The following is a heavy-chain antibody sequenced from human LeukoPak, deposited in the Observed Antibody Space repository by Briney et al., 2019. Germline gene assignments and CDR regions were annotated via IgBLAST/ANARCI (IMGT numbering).Heavy chain of an antibody. CDR1: GFTFSYHW. Sequence: PGGSLRLSCAASGFTFSYHWMTWVRQAPGKGLEWVANIKNDGAVKNYVDSVKGRFTISRDNAKNSLYLQMNSLRAEDTAVYYCAKDQFPGYSSSWYERLFDYWGQGTLVTVSS. J-gene: IGHJ4*02. CDR2: IKNDGAVK. V-gene: IGHV3-7*01. CDR3: AKDQFPGYSSSWYERLFDY. D-gene: IGHD6-13*01.